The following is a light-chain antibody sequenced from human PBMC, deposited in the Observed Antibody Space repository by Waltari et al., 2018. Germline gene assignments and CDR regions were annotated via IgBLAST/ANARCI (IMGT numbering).Light chain of an antibody. V-gene: IGKV3-20*01. J-gene: IGKJ1*01. CDR1: RGVGRS. Sequence: SCRASRGVGRSLVWYQQKPGQAPRLLIYGASTRATGVPDRFSGSGSGTDFSLTISRLEPEDFAVYYCQKYERLPATFGQGTRVEIK. CDR3: QKYERLPAT. CDR2: GAS.